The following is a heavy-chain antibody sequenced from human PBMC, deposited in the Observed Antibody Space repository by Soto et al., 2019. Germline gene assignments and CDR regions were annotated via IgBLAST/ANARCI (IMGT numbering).Heavy chain of an antibody. D-gene: IGHD6-25*01. J-gene: IGHJ6*02. CDR1: GGTINSGDYF. CDR2: IFYTGST. CDR3: AGEVAAAGTNYGMDV. Sequence: SETLSLTCSVSGGTINSGDYFWSWIRQPPGKGLEWIGSIFYTGSTYYSPSLKSRASMSMDTSKNLFSLRLRSLTAADTAVYYCAGEVAAAGTNYGMDVWGQGTTVTVSS. V-gene: IGHV4-30-4*01.